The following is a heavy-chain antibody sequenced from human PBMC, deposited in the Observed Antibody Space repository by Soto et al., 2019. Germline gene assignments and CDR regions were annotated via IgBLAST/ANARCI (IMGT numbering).Heavy chain of an antibody. D-gene: IGHD5-18*01. CDR2: IYYSGNT. Sequence: PSETLSLTCTVSGASITSGGYYWNWIRQHPGKGLEWIGYIYYSGNTYYNPSLQSRVTISVDTSKNQFSLKLSSVTAADTAVYYCARSIQLWGQGTLVTVSS. CDR3: ARSIQL. CDR1: GASITSGGYY. J-gene: IGHJ4*02. V-gene: IGHV4-31*03.